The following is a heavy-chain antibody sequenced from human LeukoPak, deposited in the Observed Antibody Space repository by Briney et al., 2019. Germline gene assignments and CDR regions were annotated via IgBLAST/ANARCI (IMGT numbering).Heavy chain of an antibody. V-gene: IGHV4-59*01. Sequence: PSETLSLTCTVSGGTISSYCWSWIRQPPGKGLDWMGFMYYSGSTNYTPSIKSRVSISVDTSKNQFSLMLSSVRAAYRAVYYCVIVNERGSWLAYWGQGTLVTVSS. CDR2: MYYSGST. CDR1: GGTISSYC. D-gene: IGHD3-16*01. J-gene: IGHJ4*02. CDR3: VIVNERGSWLAY.